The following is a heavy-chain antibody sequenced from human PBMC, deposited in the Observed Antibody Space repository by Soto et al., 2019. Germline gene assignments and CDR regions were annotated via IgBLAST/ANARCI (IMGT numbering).Heavy chain of an antibody. CDR3: AREGYYYGMDV. Sequence: SLRLSCAASGFTFSSYWMHWVRQAPGKGLVWVSRINSDGSSTSYAGSVKGRFTISRDNAKNTLYLQMNSLRAEDTAVYYCAREGYYYGMDVWGQGTTVTVSS. CDR2: INSDGSST. V-gene: IGHV3-74*01. J-gene: IGHJ6*02. CDR1: GFTFSSYW.